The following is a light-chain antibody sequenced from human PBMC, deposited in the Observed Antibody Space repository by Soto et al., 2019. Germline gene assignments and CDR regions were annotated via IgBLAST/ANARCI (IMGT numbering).Light chain of an antibody. CDR3: QQYGSSHT. Sequence: EIVLTKSPGTLSLSPGERATLSCRASQSVSSSYLAWYQQKPGQAPRLLIYGASSRATGIADRFSGSGSGTDFTLTSSRLEPEDFAVYYCQQYGSSHTFGQGTRMEIK. V-gene: IGKV3-20*01. J-gene: IGKJ5*01. CDR2: GAS. CDR1: QSVSSSY.